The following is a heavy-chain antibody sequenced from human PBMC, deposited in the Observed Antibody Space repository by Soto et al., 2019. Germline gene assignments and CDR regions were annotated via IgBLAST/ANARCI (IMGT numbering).Heavy chain of an antibody. CDR2: ISYDGSNK. V-gene: IGHV3-30*18. D-gene: IGHD2-15*01. Sequence: GXSLRLSCAASVFTLSSYVMNWVRQAPGKGLEWVAVISYDGSNKYYADSVKGRFTISRDNSKNTLYLQMNSLRVEDTAVYYCAKDRGGLDSWGQGALVTVSS. CDR1: VFTLSSYV. CDR3: AKDRGGLDS. J-gene: IGHJ4*02.